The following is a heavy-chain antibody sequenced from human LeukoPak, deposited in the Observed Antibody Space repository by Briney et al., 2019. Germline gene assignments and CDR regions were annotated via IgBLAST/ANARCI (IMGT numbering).Heavy chain of an antibody. Sequence: GGSLRLSCAASGITLSSYAMHWVRQAPGKGLEWVSLISSDGTDEYYADSVKGRFTISRDNSKNTLYLQLNSLRGEDTAVYYCARDSTYYYDSGSSGPHYFDNWGQGTLVTVSS. V-gene: IGHV3-30*01. CDR3: ARDSTYYYDSGSSGPHYFDN. CDR2: ISSDGTDE. D-gene: IGHD3-10*01. J-gene: IGHJ4*02. CDR1: GITLSSYA.